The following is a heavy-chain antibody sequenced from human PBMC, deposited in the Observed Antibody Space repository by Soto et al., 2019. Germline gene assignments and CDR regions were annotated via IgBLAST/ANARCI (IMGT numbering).Heavy chain of an antibody. CDR2: INPKSGGT. J-gene: IGHJ6*02. Sequence: GAPVKGSCKAAGYSFTDYHIHWVREAPGQGLEWLGRINPKSGGTSTAQKFQGWVTMTRDRSISTVYMELTRLRSDDTAVYFCARGHSTDCSNGVCSFFYNHEMDVWGQGTTVTVSS. V-gene: IGHV1-2*04. CDR1: GYSFTDYH. D-gene: IGHD2-8*01. CDR3: ARGHSTDCSNGVCSFFYNHEMDV.